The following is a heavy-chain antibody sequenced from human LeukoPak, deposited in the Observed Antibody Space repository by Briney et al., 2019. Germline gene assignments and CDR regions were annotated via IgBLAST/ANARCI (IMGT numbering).Heavy chain of an antibody. CDR3: AREWEVILPFMDV. V-gene: IGHV3-11*01. CDR2: ISSSGSTI. D-gene: IGHD3-22*01. J-gene: IGHJ6*02. CDR1: GFTFSDYY. Sequence: PGGSLRLSCAASGFTFSDYYMSWIRQAPGKGLEWVSYISSSGSTIYYADSVKGRFTISRDNAKNSLYLQMNSLRAEDTAVYYCAREWEVILPFMDVWGQGTTVTVSS.